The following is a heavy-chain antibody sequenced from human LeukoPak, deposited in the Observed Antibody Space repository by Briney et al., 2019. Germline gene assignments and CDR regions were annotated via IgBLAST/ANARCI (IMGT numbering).Heavy chain of an antibody. J-gene: IGHJ3*02. Sequence: PSETLSLTCAVYGGSFSGYYWSWIRQPPGKGLEWIGEINHSGSTNYNPSLKSRVTISLDTSKNQFSLKPSSATAADTAVYFCARGGVITIFGVVRRRAFDIWGQGTMVTVSS. D-gene: IGHD3-3*01. V-gene: IGHV4-34*01. CDR1: GGSFSGYY. CDR2: INHSGST. CDR3: ARGGVITIFGVVRRRAFDI.